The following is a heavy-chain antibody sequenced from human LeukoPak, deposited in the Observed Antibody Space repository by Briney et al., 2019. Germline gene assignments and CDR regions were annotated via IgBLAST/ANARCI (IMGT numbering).Heavy chain of an antibody. V-gene: IGHV4-34*01. J-gene: IGHJ5*02. CDR1: GGSFSGYY. CDR3: ARGARLYCSGGSCYGSNWFDP. CDR2: SNHNEST. Sequence: SETLSLTCAVYGGSFSGYYWYWIRQPPAKGMEWIGESNHNESTNYNQSLKSPVTISVDTSKNQFSLKLSSVTAADTAVYYCARGARLYCSGGSCYGSNWFDPWGQGTLVTVSS. D-gene: IGHD2-15*01.